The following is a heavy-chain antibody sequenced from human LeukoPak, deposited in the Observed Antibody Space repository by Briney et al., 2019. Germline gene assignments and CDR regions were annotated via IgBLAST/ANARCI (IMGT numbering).Heavy chain of an antibody. CDR3: ARPPVATEDYYYYMDV. J-gene: IGHJ6*03. Sequence: GRSLRLSCAASGFTFSSYAMHWVRQAPGKGLEWVTFISYDGSNKYYADSVKGRFTISRDNSKNTLYPQMHSLRAEDTAMYYCARPPVATEDYYYYMDVWGKGTTVTVSS. CDR1: GFTFSSYA. D-gene: IGHD1-1*01. CDR2: ISYDGSNK. V-gene: IGHV3-30-3*01.